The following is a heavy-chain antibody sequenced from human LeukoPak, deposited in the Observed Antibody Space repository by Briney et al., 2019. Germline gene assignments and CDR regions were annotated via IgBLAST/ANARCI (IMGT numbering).Heavy chain of an antibody. CDR3: ASSHDSSGND. J-gene: IGHJ4*02. Sequence: GGSLRLSCVASGFSFSSYRMAWVRQAPGKGLEWVANIKYDGSHKYYVDSVKGRFTISRDNAKNSVYLQMNSLRVDDTAVYFCASSHDSSGNDWGQGTMVTVSS. CDR1: GFSFSSYR. CDR2: IKYDGSHK. V-gene: IGHV3-7*01. D-gene: IGHD3-22*01.